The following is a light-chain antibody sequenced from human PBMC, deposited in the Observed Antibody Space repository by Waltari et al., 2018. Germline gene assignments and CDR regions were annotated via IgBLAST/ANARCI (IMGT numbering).Light chain of an antibody. CDR3: QALGSNRWV. J-gene: IGLJ3*02. V-gene: IGLV3-1*01. Sequence: SSELTQPPSVSQSPGQTAYIPCPGALLCSHYVSWYQHKPCQSPLLVIYQAIYRPSGTPERFSGSKSGNTATLAISGTQAMDDADYYCQALGSNRWVFGGGTKLTVL. CDR1: LLCSHY. CDR2: QAI.